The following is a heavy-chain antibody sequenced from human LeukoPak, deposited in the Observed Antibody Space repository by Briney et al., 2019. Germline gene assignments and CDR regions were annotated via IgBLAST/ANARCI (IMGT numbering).Heavy chain of an antibody. J-gene: IGHJ3*02. CDR1: GFTVSSNY. CDR3: ARDLNRRAFDI. CDR2: LYSGGAT. V-gene: IGHV3-53*01. D-gene: IGHD1-14*01. Sequence: GGSLRLSCAASGFTVSSNYMSWVRQAPGKGLEWVSVLYSGGATYYADSVKGRFTISRDDSKNTLFLQMNSLRAEDTAIYYCARDLNRRAFDIWGQGTMVTVSS.